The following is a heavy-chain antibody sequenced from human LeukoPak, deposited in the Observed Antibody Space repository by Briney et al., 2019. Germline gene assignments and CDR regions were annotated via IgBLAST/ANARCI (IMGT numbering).Heavy chain of an antibody. CDR3: ARHVRGYCSGGSCSIDY. D-gene: IGHD2-15*01. CDR1: GGSLSSSSYY. J-gene: IGHJ4*02. CDR2: IYYSGST. Sequence: SETLSLTCTVSGGSLSSSSYYWGWIRQPPGKGLEWIGSIYYSGSTYYNPSLKSRVTISVDTSKNQFSLKLSSVTTADTAVYYCARHVRGYCSGGSCSIDYWGQGTLVTVSS. V-gene: IGHV4-39*01.